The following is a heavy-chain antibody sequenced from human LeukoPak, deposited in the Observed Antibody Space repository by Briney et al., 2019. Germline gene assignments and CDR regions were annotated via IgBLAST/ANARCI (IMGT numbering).Heavy chain of an antibody. V-gene: IGHV3-23*01. Sequence: PGGSLRLSCTSSKFTFSNYAMSWVRQAPGKGLEWVSVISGSGGSTYYADSVKGRFTISRDNSKDTLFLQMNSLRTEDTAVYYCAKRSNFWTGYLDYWGKGTLVTVSS. CDR1: KFTFSNYA. J-gene: IGHJ4*02. D-gene: IGHD3/OR15-3a*01. CDR2: ISGSGGST. CDR3: AKRSNFWTGYLDY.